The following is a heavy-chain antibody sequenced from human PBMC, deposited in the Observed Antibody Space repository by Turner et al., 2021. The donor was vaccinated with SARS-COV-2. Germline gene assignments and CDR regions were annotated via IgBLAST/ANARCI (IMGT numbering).Heavy chain of an antibody. CDR1: GFTFSSYG. J-gene: IGHJ4*02. V-gene: IGHV3-30*18. CDR2: ISYDGSNK. Sequence: QVQLVESGEGVVQPGRSLRLSCAASGFTFSSYGMHWVRQAPGKGLEWVAVISYDGSNKYYADSVKGRFTISRDNSKNTLYLQLNSLRAEDTAVYYCAKQLGLYSNPMYYFDYWGQGTLVTVSS. D-gene: IGHD4-4*01. CDR3: AKQLGLYSNPMYYFDY.